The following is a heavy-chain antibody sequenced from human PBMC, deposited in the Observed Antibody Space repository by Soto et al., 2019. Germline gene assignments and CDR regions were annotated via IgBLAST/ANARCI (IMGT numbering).Heavy chain of an antibody. CDR3: ARDQGSTLSGEDWFDP. J-gene: IGHJ5*02. Sequence: GGSLRLSCAASGFSFSTYAMHWVRQAPGKGLEWVAVISYDGNDKNYGDSGEGRFTISRDNSKNTLYLLMNSLRAEDTAVYYCARDQGSTLSGEDWFDPWGQGPLVTV. CDR1: GFSFSTYA. CDR2: ISYDGNDK. V-gene: IGHV3-30-3*01. D-gene: IGHD2-2*01.